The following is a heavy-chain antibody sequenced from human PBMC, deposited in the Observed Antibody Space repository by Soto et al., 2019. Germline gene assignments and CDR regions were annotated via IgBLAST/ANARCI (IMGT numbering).Heavy chain of an antibody. CDR3: ARGSGMITFGGVIVKVPLDY. J-gene: IGHJ4*02. D-gene: IGHD3-16*02. CDR2: ISAYNGNT. V-gene: IGHV1-18*03. Sequence: QVQLVQSGAEVKKPGASVKVSCKASGYTFTSYGISWVRQAPGQGLEWMGWISAYNGNTNYAQKLQGRVTMTTDTSTSTAYMELRSLRSDDMAVYYCARGSGMITFGGVIVKVPLDYWGQGTLVTVSS. CDR1: GYTFTSYG.